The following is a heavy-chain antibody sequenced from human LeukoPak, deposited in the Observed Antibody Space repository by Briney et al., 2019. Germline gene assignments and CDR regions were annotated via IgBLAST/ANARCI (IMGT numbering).Heavy chain of an antibody. V-gene: IGHV1-8*01. CDR3: ARGAPSMDV. CDR2: MNPNSGNT. CDR1: GYTFTSYD. J-gene: IGHJ6*03. Sequence: ASVKVSCKASGYTFTSYDINWVRQATGQGLEWMGWMNPNSGNTGYAQKFQGRVTMTTDTATNTAHMELRSLRSDDTAVYYCARGAPSMDVWGKGTTLTVSS.